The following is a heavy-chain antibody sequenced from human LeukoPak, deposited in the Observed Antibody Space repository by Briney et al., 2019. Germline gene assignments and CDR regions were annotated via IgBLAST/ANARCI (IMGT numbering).Heavy chain of an antibody. CDR2: IYPGDSDT. CDR1: GSRFTSYW. J-gene: IGHJ4*02. Sequence: GEALQISCQGSGSRFTSYWIGWVRQMPGKGLEWMGIIYPGDSDTRYSPSFQGQVTISADKSISTAYLQWSSLKASDTAMYYCARHAVRGSSFGDYVDYWGQGTLVTVSS. D-gene: IGHD6-6*01. CDR3: ARHAVRGSSFGDYVDY. V-gene: IGHV5-51*01.